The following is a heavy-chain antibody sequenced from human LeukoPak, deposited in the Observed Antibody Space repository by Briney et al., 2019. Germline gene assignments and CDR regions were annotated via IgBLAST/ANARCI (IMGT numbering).Heavy chain of an antibody. D-gene: IGHD3-3*01. CDR2: MNPNSGNT. V-gene: IGHV1-8*01. CDR1: GYTFTSYD. J-gene: IGHJ4*02. CDR3: ARGRTRRTIFGVVTLSFDY. Sequence: GASVKVSCKASGYTFTSYDINWVRQATGQGLEWMGWMNPNSGNTGYAQKFQGRVTMTRNTSISTAYMELSGLRSEDTAVYYCARGRTRRTIFGVVTLSFDYWGQGTLVTVSS.